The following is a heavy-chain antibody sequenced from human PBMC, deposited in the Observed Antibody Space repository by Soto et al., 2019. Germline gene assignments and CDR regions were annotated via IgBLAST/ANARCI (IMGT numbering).Heavy chain of an antibody. CDR2: ITSTSSTI. D-gene: IGHD3-16*01. V-gene: IGHV3-48*02. CDR1: GLSFNFYS. Sequence: EVQLVESGGGLVQPGGSLRLSCAASGLSFNFYSMNWVRQAPGKGLEWVSYITSTSSTIYYADSVRGRFTISRDNAKNSLHLQLNSLRDEDTAIYYCATVAAYEYSFDNWGQGTLVTVSS. CDR3: ATVAAYEYSFDN. J-gene: IGHJ4*02.